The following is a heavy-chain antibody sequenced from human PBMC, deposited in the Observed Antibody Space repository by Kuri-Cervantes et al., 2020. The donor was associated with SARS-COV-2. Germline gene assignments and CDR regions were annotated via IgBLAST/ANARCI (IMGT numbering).Heavy chain of an antibody. D-gene: IGHD3-10*01. CDR2: IYYSGST. J-gene: IGHJ3*02. CDR3: ARWQKYGSGSYSDAFDI. V-gene: IGHV4-59*01. Sequence: ESLKISCTVSGGSISSYYWSWIRQPPGKGLEWIGYIYYSGSTNYNPSLKSRVTISVDTSKNQFSLKLSSVIAADTAVYYCARWQKYGSGSYSDAFDIWGQGTMVTVSS. CDR1: GGSISSYY.